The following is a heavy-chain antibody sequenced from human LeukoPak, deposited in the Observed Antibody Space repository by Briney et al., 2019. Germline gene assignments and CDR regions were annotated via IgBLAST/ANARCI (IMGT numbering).Heavy chain of an antibody. Sequence: GSLRLSCAASGLTFISYWMTWVRQAPGKGLEWVANIKQDGSEKYYVDSVKGRFTISRDNAKNSLYLQMNSLRVEDTAVYYCASWGPAAYCSNGSCSWGQGTLVTVSS. D-gene: IGHD2-15*01. J-gene: IGHJ5*02. V-gene: IGHV3-7*01. CDR2: IKQDGSEK. CDR1: GLTFISYW. CDR3: ASWGPAAYCSNGSCS.